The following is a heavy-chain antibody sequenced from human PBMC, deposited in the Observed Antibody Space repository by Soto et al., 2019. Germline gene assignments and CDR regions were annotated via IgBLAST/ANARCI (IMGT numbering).Heavy chain of an antibody. D-gene: IGHD5-12*01. CDR2: ISDDGSSK. J-gene: IGHJ4*02. CDR1: VFTFSSYG. CDR3: AKDSRGFRGYPAY. Sequence: WGSLLLSSAASVFTFSSYGIHLVRQAPGKGLEWVAIISDDGSSKYYADSVKGRFTISRDNSKNTVYLQMSSLRAEDTALYYCAKDSRGFRGYPAYWGQGTLVTVSS. V-gene: IGHV3-30*18.